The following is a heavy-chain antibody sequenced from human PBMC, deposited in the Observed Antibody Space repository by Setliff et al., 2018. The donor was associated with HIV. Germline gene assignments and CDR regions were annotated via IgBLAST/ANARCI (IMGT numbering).Heavy chain of an antibody. J-gene: IGHJ5*02. D-gene: IGHD2-15*01. CDR1: GYTLGGNY. CDR2: ISGYNGNT. Sequence: ASVKVSCKASGYTLGGNYMHWVRQAPGQGLEWMGWISGYNGNTKYAQRFQGRVAMTTETSTSTAYMEMRSLRSDDTAVYYCARGPEEGDCSGGSCYGNFDPWGQGTLVTVSS. V-gene: IGHV1-18*01. CDR3: ARGPEEGDCSGGSCYGNFDP.